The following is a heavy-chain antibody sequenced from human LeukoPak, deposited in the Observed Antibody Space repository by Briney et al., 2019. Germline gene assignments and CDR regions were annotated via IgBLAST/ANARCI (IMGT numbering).Heavy chain of an antibody. J-gene: IGHJ4*02. V-gene: IGHV3-9*01. CDR1: GFTFDDYA. CDR2: ISWNSGSI. D-gene: IGHD4-17*01. Sequence: GGSLRLSCAASGFTFDDYAMHWVRQAPGKGLEWVSGISWNSGSIGYADSVKGRFTISRDNAKNSLYLQMNSLRAEDTALYYCAKDRTRTTVTTEADYWGQGTLVTVSS. CDR3: AKDRTRTTVTTEADY.